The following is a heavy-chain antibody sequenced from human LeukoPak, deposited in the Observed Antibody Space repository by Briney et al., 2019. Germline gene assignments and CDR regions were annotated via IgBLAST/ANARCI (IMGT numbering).Heavy chain of an antibody. CDR1: GFTFSSYC. CDR2: ISGSGAST. D-gene: IGHD3-3*01. V-gene: IGHV3-23*01. J-gene: IGHJ4*02. CDR3: AKARLYDFWNVWDY. Sequence: GGSLRLSCVASGFTFSSYCVSWVRQAPGKGLEWVSAISGSGASTYYADSVKGRFTISRDNSKNTLYLQMNSLRAEDTAVYYCAKARLYDFWNVWDYWGQGTLVTVS.